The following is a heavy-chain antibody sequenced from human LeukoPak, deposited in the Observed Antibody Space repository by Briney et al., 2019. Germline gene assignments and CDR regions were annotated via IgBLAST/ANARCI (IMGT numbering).Heavy chain of an antibody. V-gene: IGHV3-11*04. Sequence: WGSLRLSCAASGFTFSDYYMSWIRQAPGKGLEWVSYISSSGSTIYYADSVKGRFTISRDNAKNSLYLQMNSLRAEDTAVYYCARDQKMTTFTYWGQGTLVTVSS. CDR2: ISSSGSTI. J-gene: IGHJ4*02. CDR3: ARDQKMTTFTY. CDR1: GFTFSDYY. D-gene: IGHD4-11*01.